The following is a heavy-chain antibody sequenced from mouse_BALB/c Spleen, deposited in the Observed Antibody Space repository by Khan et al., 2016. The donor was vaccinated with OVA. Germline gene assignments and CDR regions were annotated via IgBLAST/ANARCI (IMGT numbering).Heavy chain of an antibody. CDR1: GYSFTSYYA. J-gene: IGHJ2*01. D-gene: IGHD1-1*02. V-gene: IGHV3-2*02. CDR3: ARRHGGGFDY. Sequence: VKLEQSGPGLVKPSQSLSITCTVTGYSFTSYYAWYWIRQFPGNKQWFLGIITYSGNTKYNPTLKSQIPVTRDTSKNQFCLQLNSVTTEDTATYYCARRHGGGFDYWGQGTTLTVSA. CDR2: ITYSGNT.